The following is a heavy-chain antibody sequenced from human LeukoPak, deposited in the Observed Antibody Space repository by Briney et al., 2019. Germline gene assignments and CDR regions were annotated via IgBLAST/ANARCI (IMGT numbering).Heavy chain of an antibody. V-gene: IGHV3-23*01. CDR1: GSGFTFGNFG. Sequence: GGSLTLSCEASGSGFTFGNFGMSWVRQAPGKGLEWLSGISGSGHYTYYADSVKGRFTISRDNSKNTLYIEMNSLRAEDTAVYYCAKDGSWGDYYFYFYMDVWGKGTTVTVSS. J-gene: IGHJ6*03. CDR3: AKDGSWGDYYFYFYMDV. CDR2: ISGSGHYT. D-gene: IGHD3-16*01.